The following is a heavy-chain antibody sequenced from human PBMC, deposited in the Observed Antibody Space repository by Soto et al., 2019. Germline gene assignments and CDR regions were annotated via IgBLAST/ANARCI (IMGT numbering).Heavy chain of an antibody. J-gene: IGHJ5*02. CDR2: ISGSGGST. V-gene: IGHV3-23*01. Sequence: PGGSLRLSCAASGFTFSSYAMSWVRQAPGKGLEWVSAISGSGGSTYYADSVKGRFTISRDNSKNTLYLQMNSLRAEDTAVYYSAKDLFPTLAAAGTFGFDPWGQGTLVTVSS. CDR1: GFTFSSYA. D-gene: IGHD6-13*01. CDR3: AKDLFPTLAAAGTFGFDP.